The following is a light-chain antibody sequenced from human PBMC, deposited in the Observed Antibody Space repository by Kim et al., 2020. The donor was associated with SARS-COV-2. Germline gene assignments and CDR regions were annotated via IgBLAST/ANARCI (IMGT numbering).Light chain of an antibody. V-gene: IGLV2-14*03. CDR2: DVS. CDR1: SSDVGSYNY. Sequence: LSITISGTGTSSDVGSYNYVSWYQQQPGKAPKLMIYDVSNRPSGVSNRCSGSKSGNTASLTISGLQAEDEADYYCSSYTSSSTYVFGTGTKVTVL. J-gene: IGLJ1*01. CDR3: SSYTSSSTYV.